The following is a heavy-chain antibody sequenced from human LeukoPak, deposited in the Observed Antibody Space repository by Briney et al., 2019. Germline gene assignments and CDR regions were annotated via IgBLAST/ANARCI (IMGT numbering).Heavy chain of an antibody. CDR3: ASWDIVAYYFDY. CDR2: IYYSGST. V-gene: IGHV4-59*01. Sequence: SETLSLTCTVSGGSISSYYWSWIRQSPGKGLEWIGYIYYSGSTNYNPALKSRVTISVDTSKNQFSLKLSSVTAADTAVYYCASWDIVAYYFDYWGQGTLVTVSS. D-gene: IGHD5-12*01. J-gene: IGHJ4*02. CDR1: GGSISSYY.